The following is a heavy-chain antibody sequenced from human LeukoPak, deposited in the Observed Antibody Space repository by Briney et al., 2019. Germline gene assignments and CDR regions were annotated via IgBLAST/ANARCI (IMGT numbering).Heavy chain of an antibody. Sequence: PGGSLRLSCAASGFTFSSYGMHWVRQAPGKGLEWVAVISYDGSNKYYADSVKGRFTISGDNSKNTLYLQMNSLRAEDTAVYYCAKSDLRSTFDYWGQGTLVTVSS. D-gene: IGHD3-3*01. CDR3: AKSDLRSTFDY. V-gene: IGHV3-30*18. J-gene: IGHJ4*02. CDR2: ISYDGSNK. CDR1: GFTFSSYG.